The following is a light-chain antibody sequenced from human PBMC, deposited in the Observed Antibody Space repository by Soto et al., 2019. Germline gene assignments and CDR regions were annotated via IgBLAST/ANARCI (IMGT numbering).Light chain of an antibody. Sequence: IQLTQSPSSLSASVGDSVTITCRASQGISSYLAWYQQKQGKAPKXLIYAASTLQSGVPSRFSGSGSGTDFTITISCLQSEDFETYYCQQYYSYPWTFGQGTKVDIK. J-gene: IGKJ1*01. CDR2: AAS. CDR3: QQYYSYPWT. V-gene: IGKV1-9*01. CDR1: QGISSY.